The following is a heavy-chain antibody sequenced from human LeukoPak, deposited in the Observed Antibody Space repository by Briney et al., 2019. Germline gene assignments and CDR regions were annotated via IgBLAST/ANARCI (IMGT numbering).Heavy chain of an antibody. CDR3: ARLITMVRGEFEL. CDR1: GGSISSSSYY. D-gene: IGHD3-10*01. J-gene: IGHJ4*02. V-gene: IGHV4-39*01. Sequence: PSETLSLTWTVAGGSISSSSYYWGWLRQPPGKGLEWIGRIYYSGSTYYNPSLKSRVTISVDTSKNQFSLKLGSGTAGDTAVYYCARLITMVRGEFELWGQGTLVTVSS. CDR2: IYYSGST.